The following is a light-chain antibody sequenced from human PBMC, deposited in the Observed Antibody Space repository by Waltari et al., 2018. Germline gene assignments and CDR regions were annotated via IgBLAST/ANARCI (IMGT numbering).Light chain of an antibody. CDR1: QGISNS. V-gene: IGKV1-NL1*01. CDR3: QQYYSTLYT. J-gene: IGKJ2*01. CDR2: GAS. Sequence: VTITCRASQGISNSLAWYQQKPGKAPNLLLFGASSLLSGVPSRFSGSGSGTDYTLTISSLRPEDFATYYCQQYYSTLYTFGQGTKLEIK.